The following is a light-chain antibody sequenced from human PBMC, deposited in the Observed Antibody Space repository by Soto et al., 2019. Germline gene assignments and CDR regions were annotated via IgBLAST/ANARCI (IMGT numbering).Light chain of an antibody. CDR1: QSVSSN. Sequence: EIVMTQSPATLSVSPGERATLSCRASQSVSSNLAWYQQKPGQAPRLLIYDASTRAIGIAARFSGSGSGTDFTLTINSLEPEDFAVYYCQQRNVWPPITFGQGTRLEIK. J-gene: IGKJ5*01. CDR3: QQRNVWPPIT. V-gene: IGKV3-15*01. CDR2: DAS.